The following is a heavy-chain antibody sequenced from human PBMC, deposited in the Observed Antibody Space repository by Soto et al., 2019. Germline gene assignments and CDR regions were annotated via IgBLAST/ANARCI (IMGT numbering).Heavy chain of an antibody. CDR3: ARVERGTATTVVDAFDI. D-gene: IGHD1-1*01. CDR1: GGSVNSGNYY. V-gene: IGHV4-34*01. J-gene: IGHJ3*02. CDR2: MSHSGGT. Sequence: QVQLQQWGAGLLKPSETLSLTCAVFGGSVNSGNYYWSWIRQPPGKGLEWIGEMSHSGGTHFNPSPKGRVTISVDTSNNQFSLKMRSVTAADTALYYCARVERGTATTVVDAFDIWGPGTMVTVSS.